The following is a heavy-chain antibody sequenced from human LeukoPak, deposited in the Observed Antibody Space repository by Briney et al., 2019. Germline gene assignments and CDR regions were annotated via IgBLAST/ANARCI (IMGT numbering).Heavy chain of an antibody. CDR3: ASVKVGRKNWFDP. CDR1: GGSFSGYY. CDR2: INHSGST. J-gene: IGHJ5*02. D-gene: IGHD1-26*01. V-gene: IGHV4-34*01. Sequence: PSETLSLTCAVYGGSFSGYYWSWIRQPPGKGLEWIGEINHSGSTNYNPSLKSRVTISVDTSKNQFSLRLSSVTAADTAVYYCASVKVGRKNWFDPWGQGTLVTVSS.